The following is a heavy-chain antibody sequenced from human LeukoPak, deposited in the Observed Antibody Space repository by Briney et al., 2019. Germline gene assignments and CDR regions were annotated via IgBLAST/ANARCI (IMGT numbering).Heavy chain of an antibody. Sequence: SETLSLTCAVYGGSFSGYYWSWIRQPPGKGLEWIGEINHSGSTNYNPSLKSRVTISVDTSKNQFSLKLSSVTAADTAVYYCARVPTVTFFDHWGQGTLVTVSS. J-gene: IGHJ4*02. CDR2: INHSGST. CDR3: ARVPTVTFFDH. CDR1: GGSFSGYY. D-gene: IGHD4-17*01. V-gene: IGHV4-34*01.